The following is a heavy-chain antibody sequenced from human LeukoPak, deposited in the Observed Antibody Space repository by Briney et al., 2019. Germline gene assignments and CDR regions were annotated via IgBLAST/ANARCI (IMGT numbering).Heavy chain of an antibody. V-gene: IGHV4-59*01. CDR1: GGSMSGYF. D-gene: IGHD3-3*01. J-gene: IGHJ4*02. CDR2: IYSNGGA. CDR3: ARDSAASGFLAY. Sequence: PSETLSLTCTVSGGSMSGYFWSWIRQPPGKGVEWIAYIYSNGGASYNPSLKSRVTISIDTSKNQFSLKVSSVTAADTAVYYCARDSAASGFLAYWGQGTLVTVSS.